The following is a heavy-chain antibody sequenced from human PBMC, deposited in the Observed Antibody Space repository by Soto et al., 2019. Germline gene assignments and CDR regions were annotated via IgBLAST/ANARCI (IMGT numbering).Heavy chain of an antibody. D-gene: IGHD2-2*02. J-gene: IGHJ4*02. CDR1: GSRFSNYV. CDR3: AREGRGKKAGYNGLVSLGY. Sequence: QVQLVQSGAEVKTPGSSLKVSCTVSGSRFSNYVISWVRQAPGHGLEWLGRIIPIFNSTQYAPKFQGRVTITADKSTNTASLELSSLRSDDTAVYYCAREGRGKKAGYNGLVSLGYWGQGTLVTVSS. V-gene: IGHV1-69*06. CDR2: IIPIFNST.